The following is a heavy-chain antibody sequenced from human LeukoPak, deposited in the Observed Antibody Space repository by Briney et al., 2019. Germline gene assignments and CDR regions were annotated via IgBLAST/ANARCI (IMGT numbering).Heavy chain of an antibody. Sequence: PGGSLRLSCAASGFTVSSNYMTWLRQAPGNGLEWVSAISVSGNTYHADSVKGRFTISRDSSKNTLYLQMNSLRAGDAAVYYCAKAPVTTCSGAYCYPFDYWSQGTLVTVSS. D-gene: IGHD2-15*01. CDR3: AKAPVTTCSGAYCYPFDY. J-gene: IGHJ4*02. CDR2: ISVSGNT. V-gene: IGHV3-53*01. CDR1: GFTVSSNY.